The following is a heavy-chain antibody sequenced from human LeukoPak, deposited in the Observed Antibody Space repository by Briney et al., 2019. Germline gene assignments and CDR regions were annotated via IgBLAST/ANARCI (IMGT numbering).Heavy chain of an antibody. Sequence: PSETLSLTCAVYGGSSSGYYWSWIRHPPRKGLEWIGEINHSGSTDYNPSLKSRVTISVDTSKNQFSLKLTSVTAADTAVYYCARGMQPRSPGVYWGQGTLVTVSS. CDR3: ARGMQPRSPGVY. D-gene: IGHD2-2*01. CDR2: INHSGST. V-gene: IGHV4-34*01. CDR1: GGSSSGYY. J-gene: IGHJ4*02.